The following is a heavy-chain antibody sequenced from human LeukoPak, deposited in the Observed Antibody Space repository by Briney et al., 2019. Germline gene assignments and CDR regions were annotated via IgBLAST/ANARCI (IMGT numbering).Heavy chain of an antibody. V-gene: IGHV3-48*01. J-gene: IGHJ3*02. CDR3: AEWRYSYGAFDI. CDR2: ISSSSSTI. CDR1: GFTFSSYS. D-gene: IGHD5-18*01. Sequence: GGSLRLSCAASGFTFSSYSMNWVRQAPGKGLEWVSCISSSSSTIYYADSVKGRFTISRDNAKNSLYLQMNSLRAEDTAVYYCAEWRYSYGAFDIWGQGTMVTVSS.